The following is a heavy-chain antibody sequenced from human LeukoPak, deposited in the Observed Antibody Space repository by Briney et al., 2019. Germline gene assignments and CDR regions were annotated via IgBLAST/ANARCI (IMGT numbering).Heavy chain of an antibody. CDR1: GGSISSSSYY. Sequence: PSETLSLTCTVSGGSISSSSYYWGWIRQPPGKGLEWIGSIYYSGRTYYNPSLKSRVTISVDTSKNQFSLKLSSVTAADTAVYYCARLYYYDSSGSGYYYYMDVWGKGTTVTVSS. D-gene: IGHD3-22*01. CDR2: IYYSGRT. V-gene: IGHV4-39*01. J-gene: IGHJ6*03. CDR3: ARLYYYDSSGSGYYYYMDV.